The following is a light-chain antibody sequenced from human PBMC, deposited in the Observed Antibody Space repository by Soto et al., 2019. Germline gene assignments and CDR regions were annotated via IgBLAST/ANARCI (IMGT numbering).Light chain of an antibody. V-gene: IGKV3-20*01. Sequence: EIVLTQSPGTLSLSTGERATLSCRARQSVRSSYLAWYQQKPGQAPRLLIYHASNRVTGIPDRFSGSASGSDFTLSISRLDPEDFAVYYCQQYGVSPWTFGQGTKVEIK. J-gene: IGKJ1*01. CDR3: QQYGVSPWT. CDR2: HAS. CDR1: QSVRSSY.